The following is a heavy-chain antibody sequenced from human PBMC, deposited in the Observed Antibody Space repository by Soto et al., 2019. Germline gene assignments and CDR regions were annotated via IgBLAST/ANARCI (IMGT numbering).Heavy chain of an antibody. CDR2: IRSKANSYAT. Sequence: GGSLRLSCAASGFTFSCSAMHWVRQASGKGLEWVGRIRSKANSYATAYAASVKGRFTISRDDSKNTAYLQMNSLKTEDTAVYYCTKGYNWNDGPAGYWGQGTLVTVSS. V-gene: IGHV3-73*01. CDR1: GFTFSCSA. J-gene: IGHJ4*02. CDR3: TKGYNWNDGPAGY. D-gene: IGHD1-20*01.